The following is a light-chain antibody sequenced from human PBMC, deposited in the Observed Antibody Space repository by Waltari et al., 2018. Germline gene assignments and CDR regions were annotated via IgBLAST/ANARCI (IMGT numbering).Light chain of an antibody. Sequence: QSVLTQPPSVSAAPGQKVTISCSGSCSNIGNNYVYWYQQLPGTAPKLLIYDNNKRPSGIPDRFPGSKSGTSATLGITGLQTGDEADYYCGTWDSSLSAGVFGGGTKLTVL. CDR1: CSNIGNNY. V-gene: IGLV1-51*01. CDR2: DNN. J-gene: IGLJ3*02. CDR3: GTWDSSLSAGV.